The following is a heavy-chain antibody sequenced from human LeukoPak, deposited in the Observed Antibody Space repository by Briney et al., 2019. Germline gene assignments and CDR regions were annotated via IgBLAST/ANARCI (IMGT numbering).Heavy chain of an antibody. J-gene: IGHJ4*02. Sequence: PSETLSLTCTVSGGSISSYYWSWIRQPPGKGLEWIGEINHSGSTNYNPSLKSRVTISVDTSKNQFSLKLSSVTAADTAVYYCARVVSGYYDSSGYYNDHWGQGTLVTVSS. D-gene: IGHD3-22*01. CDR3: ARVVSGYYDSSGYYNDH. CDR1: GGSISSYY. V-gene: IGHV4-34*01. CDR2: INHSGST.